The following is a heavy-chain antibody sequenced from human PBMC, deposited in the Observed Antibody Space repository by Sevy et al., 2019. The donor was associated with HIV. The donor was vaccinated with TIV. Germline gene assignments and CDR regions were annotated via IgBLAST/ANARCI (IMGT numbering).Heavy chain of an antibody. D-gene: IGHD3-10*02. CDR1: GYTFTSYG. CDR3: ARERGWGGFITMFEPSHYGMDV. CDR2: ISAYNGNT. V-gene: IGHV1-18*01. J-gene: IGHJ6*02. Sequence: SVKVSCKASGYTFTSYGISWVRQAPGQGLEWMGWISAYNGNTNYAQKLQGRVTMTTDTSTSTAYMEMRSLGSDDTVGDDGARERGWGGFITMFEPSHYGMDVWGQGTTVTVSS.